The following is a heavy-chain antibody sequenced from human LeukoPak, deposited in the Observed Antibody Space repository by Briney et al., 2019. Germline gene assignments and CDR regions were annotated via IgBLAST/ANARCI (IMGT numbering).Heavy chain of an antibody. CDR2: ITTSGSDI. CDR1: GSTFSDYS. V-gene: IGHV3-48*01. J-gene: IGHJ4*02. CDR3: AKDGTSTLKYYDFWSGYYIFDY. D-gene: IGHD3-3*01. Sequence: GGSLRLSCAASGSTFSDYSMNWVRQAPGKGLEWVSYITTSGSDIYYADSVKGRFTISRDNSKNTLYLQMNSLRAEDTAVYYCAKDGTSTLKYYDFWSGYYIFDYWGQGTLVTVSS.